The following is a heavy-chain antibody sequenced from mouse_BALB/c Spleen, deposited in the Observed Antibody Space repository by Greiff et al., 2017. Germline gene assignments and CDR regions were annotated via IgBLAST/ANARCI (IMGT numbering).Heavy chain of an antibody. Sequence: VQGVESGPGLVQPSQSLSITCTVSGFSLTSYGVHWVRQSPGKGLEWLGVIWSGGSTDYNAAFISRLSISKDNSKSQVFFKMNSLQANDTAIYYCARKGYGSSYYAMDYWGQGTSVTVSS. V-gene: IGHV2-2*02. CDR2: IWSGGST. J-gene: IGHJ4*01. CDR1: GFSLTSYG. CDR3: ARKGYGSSYYAMDY. D-gene: IGHD1-1*01.